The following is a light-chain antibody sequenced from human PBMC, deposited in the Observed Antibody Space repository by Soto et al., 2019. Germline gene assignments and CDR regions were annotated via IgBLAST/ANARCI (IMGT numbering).Light chain of an antibody. CDR2: SAS. J-gene: IGKJ3*01. Sequence: DIQMTQSPSSLSASVGDRVTITCRASQGIDYSFAWYQQKPGKVPNLLIYSASNLQSGFPSRFNERGSWADSTLTIPSLQPEDVATYYCLELYSGSPVAFGPGTKADL. CDR3: LELYSGSPVA. CDR1: QGIDYS. V-gene: IGKV1-27*01.